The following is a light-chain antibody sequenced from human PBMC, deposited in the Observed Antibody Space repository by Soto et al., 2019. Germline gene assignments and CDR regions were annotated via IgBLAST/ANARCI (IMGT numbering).Light chain of an antibody. CDR2: GAA. V-gene: IGKV1-39*01. J-gene: IGKJ1*01. Sequence: IQLTQSPSSLSASVGDRVTITCRASPSIDSALNWYQQKSSKAPNLQSYGAASVQSGVPSRFSGSGSGTYFPLTISSLQPEDFATEYCQQSHNCLTWTFCQGTKVYIK. CDR3: QQSHNCLTWT. CDR1: PSIDSA.